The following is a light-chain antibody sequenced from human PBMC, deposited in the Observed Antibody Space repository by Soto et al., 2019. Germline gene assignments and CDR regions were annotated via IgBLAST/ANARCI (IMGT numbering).Light chain of an antibody. V-gene: IGLV3-21*04. CDR1: NIGSKS. J-gene: IGLJ1*01. Sequence: SYELTRPPSVSVAPGXXXXITCGGNNIGSKSVHWYQQKPGQAPVLVIYYDSDRPSGIPERFSGSNSGNTATLTNSRVEAGDEADYYCQVWDSSSDHYVFGTGTKVTVL. CDR2: YDS. CDR3: QVWDSSSDHYV.